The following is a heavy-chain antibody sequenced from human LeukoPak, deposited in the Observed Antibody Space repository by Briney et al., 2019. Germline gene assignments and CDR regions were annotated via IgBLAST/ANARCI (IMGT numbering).Heavy chain of an antibody. V-gene: IGHV4-34*01. D-gene: IGHD3-3*01. CDR1: GASYNAYY. Sequence: SETMSLTCAVYGASYNAYYWSWIRQPPGKGLEWIGDIDHRGTATYNPSLKSRLSISADASKNQFSLKLNSVTDADTAVYYCAVGITILGVAAPFDSWGQGNLVIVSS. CDR3: AVGITILGVAAPFDS. J-gene: IGHJ4*02. CDR2: IDHRGTA.